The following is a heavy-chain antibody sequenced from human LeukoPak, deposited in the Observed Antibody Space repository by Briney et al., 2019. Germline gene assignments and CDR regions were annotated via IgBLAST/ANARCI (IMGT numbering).Heavy chain of an antibody. V-gene: IGHV3-30*03. CDR3: ARTTYGDYGPSDY. CDR1: GFTFSSYG. CDR2: ISYDGSNK. D-gene: IGHD4-17*01. Sequence: PGRSLRLSCAASGFTFSSYGMHWVRQAPGKGLEWVAVISYDGSNKYYADSVKGGFTISRDNSKNTLYLQMNSLRAEDTAVYYCARTTYGDYGPSDYWGQGTLVTVSS. J-gene: IGHJ4*02.